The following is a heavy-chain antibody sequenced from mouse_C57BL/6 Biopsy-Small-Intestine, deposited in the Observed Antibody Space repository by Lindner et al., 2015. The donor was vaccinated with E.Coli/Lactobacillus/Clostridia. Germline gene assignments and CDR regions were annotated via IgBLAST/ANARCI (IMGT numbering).Heavy chain of an antibody. Sequence: SVKVSCKASGYTFISYYMHWVRQAPGQGPEWMGFIIPSGGTTGYAQKFQGRVTVTRDTSTSTVYMELSSLTSDDTAVYYCAREEPATCCYFDYWGQGTPVTVSS. CDR3: AREEPATCCYFDY. J-gene: IGHJ2*01. V-gene: IGHV1-7*01. D-gene: IGHD1-1*01. CDR1: GYTFISYY. CDR2: IIPSGGTT.